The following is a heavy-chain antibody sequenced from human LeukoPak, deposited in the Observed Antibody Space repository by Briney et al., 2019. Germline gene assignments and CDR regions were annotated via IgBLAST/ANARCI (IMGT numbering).Heavy chain of an antibody. CDR2: VKTKGDGGAA. D-gene: IGHD2-8*01. Sequence: PGGSLRLSCAASVITFTNAWLTWVRQAPGKGLEWVGRVKTKGDGGAADYAAPVIGRFTISRDDSTKTLYLQMNSLKTEDTAVYYCTTDRMIYATNWAVSWFDPWGQGTLVTVSS. CDR1: VITFTNAW. CDR3: TTDRMIYATNWAVSWFDP. V-gene: IGHV3-15*01. J-gene: IGHJ5*02.